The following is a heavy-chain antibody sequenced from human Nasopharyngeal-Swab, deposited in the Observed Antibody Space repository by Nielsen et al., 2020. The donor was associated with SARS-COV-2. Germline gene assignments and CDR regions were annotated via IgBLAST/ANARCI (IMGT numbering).Heavy chain of an antibody. CDR3: ARDDGQLGDS. V-gene: IGHV3-33*01. Sequence: GESLKISCAASGFTFSSYGMHWVRQAPGKGLEWVAVIWYDGSNKYYADSVKGRFTISRDNSKNTLYLQMNSLRAEDTAVYYCARDDGQLGDSWGQGTLVTVSS. CDR1: GFTFSSYG. CDR2: IWYDGSNK. D-gene: IGHD6-6*01. J-gene: IGHJ4*02.